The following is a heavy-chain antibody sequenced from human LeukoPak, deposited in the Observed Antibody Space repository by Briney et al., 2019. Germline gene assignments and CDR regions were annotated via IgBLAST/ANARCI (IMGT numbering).Heavy chain of an antibody. CDR3: ARGQGYSYDLPPDY. V-gene: IGHV1-8*03. Sequence: ASVKVSCKASGYTFTSYDINWVRQATGQGLEWMGWMNPNSGNTGYAQKFQGRVTITRNTSISTAYMELSSLRSEDTAVYYCARGQGYSYDLPPDYWGQGTLVTVSS. CDR1: GYTFTSYD. D-gene: IGHD5-18*01. CDR2: MNPNSGNT. J-gene: IGHJ4*02.